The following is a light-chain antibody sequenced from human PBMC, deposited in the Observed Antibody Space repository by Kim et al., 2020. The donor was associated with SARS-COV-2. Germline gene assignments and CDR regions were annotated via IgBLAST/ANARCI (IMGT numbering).Light chain of an antibody. Sequence: APGKTARISCGGDDIGNKRVHWYQQKPGQAPVLVIHYDTSRPSGIPERSSGSNSGTAATLTISRVEAGDEADYYCQVWDSDGDYVVFGGGTQLTVL. CDR2: YDT. J-gene: IGLJ2*01. CDR1: DIGNKR. V-gene: IGLV3-21*04. CDR3: QVWDSDGDYVV.